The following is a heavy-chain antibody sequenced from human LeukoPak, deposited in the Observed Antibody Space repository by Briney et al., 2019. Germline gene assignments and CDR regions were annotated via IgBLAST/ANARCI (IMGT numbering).Heavy chain of an antibody. CDR3: ARYYDSSGYNNNWFDP. CDR1: GFTFSSYG. CDR2: IWYDGSNK. D-gene: IGHD3-22*01. J-gene: IGHJ5*02. V-gene: IGHV3-33*01. Sequence: GGSLRLSCAASGFTFSSYGMHWVRQAPGKGLEWVAVIWYDGSNKYYADSVKGRFTISRDNSKNTLYLQMNSLRAEDTAVYYCARYYDSSGYNNNWFDPWGQGTLVTVSS.